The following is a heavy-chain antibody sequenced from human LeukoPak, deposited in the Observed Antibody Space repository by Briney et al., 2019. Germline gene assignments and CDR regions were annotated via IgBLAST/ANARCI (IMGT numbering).Heavy chain of an antibody. CDR1: GGSISSYY. J-gene: IGHJ6*03. V-gene: IGHV4-34*01. Sequence: SETLSLTCTVSGGSISSYYWSWIRQPAGKGLEWIGEINHSGSTNYNPSLKSRVTISVDTSKNQFSLKLSSVTAADTAVYYCARAGNLDNRYCSGGSCSHFYYYYYMDVWGKGTTVTVSS. CDR2: INHSGST. D-gene: IGHD2-15*01. CDR3: ARAGNLDNRYCSGGSCSHFYYYYYMDV.